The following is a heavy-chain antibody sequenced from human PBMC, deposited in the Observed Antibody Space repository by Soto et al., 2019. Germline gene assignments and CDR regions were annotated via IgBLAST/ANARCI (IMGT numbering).Heavy chain of an antibody. V-gene: IGHV1-8*01. J-gene: IGHJ6*02. CDR2: MNPNSGNT. CDR3: ARGRYYYGMDV. Sequence: QATGQGLEWMGWMNPNSGNTGYAQKFQGRVTMTRNTSISTAYMELSSLRSEDTAVYYCARGRYYYGMDVWGQGTTVTVSS.